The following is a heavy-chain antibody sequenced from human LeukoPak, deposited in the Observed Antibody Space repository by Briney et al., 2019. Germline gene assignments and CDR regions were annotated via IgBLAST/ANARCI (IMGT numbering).Heavy chain of an antibody. CDR3: ARDQSDYYGSGSYSEGGY. CDR1: GFTFSTYS. Sequence: GSLRLSCAASGFTFSTYSMKWVRQAPGKGLEWVSYISGSSGTIYYADSVKGRFTISRDNAKNSLYLQMNSLRDEDTAVYYCARDQSDYYGSGSYSEGGYWGQGTLVTVSS. CDR2: ISGSSGTI. D-gene: IGHD3-10*01. J-gene: IGHJ4*02. V-gene: IGHV3-48*02.